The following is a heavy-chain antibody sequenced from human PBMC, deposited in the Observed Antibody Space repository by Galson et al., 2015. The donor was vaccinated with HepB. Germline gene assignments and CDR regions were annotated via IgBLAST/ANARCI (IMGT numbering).Heavy chain of an antibody. Sequence: QSGAEVKKPGESLRISCKGSGYSFTSYWISWVRQMPGKGLEWMGRIDPSDSYTNYSLSFQGHVTISADKSISTAYLQWSSLKASDTAMYYCARFTYYYGSGSYTQAHEYYYYGMDVWGQGTTVTVSS. CDR3: ARFTYYYGSGSYTQAHEYYYYGMDV. CDR2: IDPSDSYT. J-gene: IGHJ6*02. CDR1: GYSFTSYW. V-gene: IGHV5-10-1*01. D-gene: IGHD3-10*01.